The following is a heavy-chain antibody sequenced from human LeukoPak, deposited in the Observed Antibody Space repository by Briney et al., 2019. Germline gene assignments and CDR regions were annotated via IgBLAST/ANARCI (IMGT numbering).Heavy chain of an antibody. CDR3: ARDVTGFYDILTGYPSGDAFDI. Sequence: SVKVSCKASGGTFSTYVISWVRQAPGQGLEWVGGLIPIFGIPNYAQKFQDRVTITTDESTNTAYMELNSLRSEDTAVYYCARDVTGFYDILTGYPSGDAFDIWGQGTMVTVSS. V-gene: IGHV1-69*05. CDR2: LIPIFGIP. J-gene: IGHJ3*02. CDR1: GGTFSTYV. D-gene: IGHD3-9*01.